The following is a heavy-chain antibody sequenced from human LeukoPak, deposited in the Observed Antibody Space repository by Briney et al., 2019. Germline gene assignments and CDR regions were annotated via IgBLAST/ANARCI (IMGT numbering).Heavy chain of an antibody. J-gene: IGHJ4*02. Sequence: ASVKVSCKASGYTFTSYYMHWVRQAPGQGLEWMGWISAYNGNTNYAQKLQGRVTMTTDTSTSTAYMELRSLRSDDTAVYYCARGSSSNNFDYWGQGTLVTVSS. V-gene: IGHV1-18*04. CDR1: GYTFTSYY. CDR3: ARGSSSNNFDY. D-gene: IGHD1-26*01. CDR2: ISAYNGNT.